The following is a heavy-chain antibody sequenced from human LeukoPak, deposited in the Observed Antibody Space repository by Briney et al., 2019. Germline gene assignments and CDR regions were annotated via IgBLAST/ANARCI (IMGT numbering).Heavy chain of an antibody. CDR3: ASRTMGTKSIDY. J-gene: IGHJ4*02. CDR1: GYSISNGYY. D-gene: IGHD1-7*01. V-gene: IGHV4-38-2*01. Sequence: SETLSLTCVVSGYSISNGYYWGWIRQPPGKGLEWIGSIYYGGTTYYNPSLKSRVTISVDTSKMQFSLKLSSVTAADTAVYYCASRTMGTKSIDYWGQGTLVTVSS. CDR2: IYYGGTT.